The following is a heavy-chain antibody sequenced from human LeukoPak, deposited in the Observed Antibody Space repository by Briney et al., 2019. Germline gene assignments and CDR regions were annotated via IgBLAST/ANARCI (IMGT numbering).Heavy chain of an antibody. CDR1: GGSISIYY. V-gene: IGHV4-59*01. D-gene: IGHD1-26*01. J-gene: IGHJ4*02. Sequence: SETLSLTCIVSGGSISIYYWSWIRQSPGKGLEWIGYIHYSGTINYNPSLNSRVTISLDTSRVQFSLNVSSVTAADTAVYYCARGERMRLDYWGQGALVTVSS. CDR2: IHYSGTI. CDR3: ARGERMRLDY.